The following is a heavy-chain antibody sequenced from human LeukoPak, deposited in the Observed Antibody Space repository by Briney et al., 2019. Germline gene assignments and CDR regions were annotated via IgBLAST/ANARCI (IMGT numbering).Heavy chain of an antibody. J-gene: IGHJ6*02. CDR3: ARREDYGGTTPRDYYYYGMDV. D-gene: IGHD4-23*01. V-gene: IGHV5-51*01. Sequence: GASLQISWKGSGYRSTSYWIGWVRQLPGKGLEWMGIIYPGDSDTRYSPSFQGQVTISADKSISTAYLQWSSLKASDTAMYYCARREDYGGTTPRDYYYYGMDVWGQGTTVTVSS. CDR2: IYPGDSDT. CDR1: GYRSTSYW.